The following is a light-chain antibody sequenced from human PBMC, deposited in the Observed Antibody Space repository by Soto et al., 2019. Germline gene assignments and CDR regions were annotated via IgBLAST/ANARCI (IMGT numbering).Light chain of an antibody. CDR2: GAS. CDR1: QSVSSN. V-gene: IGKV3-15*01. CDR3: PQYNNWPRET. J-gene: IGKJ1*01. Sequence: EIVMAQSAATLSMSPGERATLSCRASQSVSSNLAWYQQKPGQAPRLLSYGASTRATGVPARFSGSGSGTAFTLTISSLQSEDFAVYYCPQYNNWPRETFGQGTKVDIK.